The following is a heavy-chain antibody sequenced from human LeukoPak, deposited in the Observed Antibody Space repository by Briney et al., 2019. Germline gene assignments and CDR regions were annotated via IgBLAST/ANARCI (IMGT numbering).Heavy chain of an antibody. CDR1: GGSISSGGYS. D-gene: IGHD3-10*01. Sequence: SETLSLTCAVSGGSISSGGYSWSWIRPPPGKGLEWIGYIYHSGSTYYNPSLKSRVTISVDRSKNQFSLKLSSVTAADTAVYYCARVRGVTVVDYWGQGTLVTVSS. V-gene: IGHV4-30-2*01. CDR3: ARVRGVTVVDY. J-gene: IGHJ4*02. CDR2: IYHSGST.